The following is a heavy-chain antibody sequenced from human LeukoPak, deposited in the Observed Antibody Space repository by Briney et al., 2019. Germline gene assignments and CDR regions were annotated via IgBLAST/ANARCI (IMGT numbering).Heavy chain of an antibody. CDR3: ARGGMGGSYYYYYYYGMDV. D-gene: IGHD1-26*01. V-gene: IGHV1-8*02. CDR2: MNPNSGNT. CDR1: GYTFTSYD. J-gene: IGHJ6*02. Sequence: ASVKVSCKASGYTFTSYDINWVRRATGQGLEWMGWMNPNSGNTGYAQKFQGRVTMTRNTSISTAYMELSSLRSEDTAVYYCARGGMGGSYYYYYYYGMDVWGQGTTVTVSS.